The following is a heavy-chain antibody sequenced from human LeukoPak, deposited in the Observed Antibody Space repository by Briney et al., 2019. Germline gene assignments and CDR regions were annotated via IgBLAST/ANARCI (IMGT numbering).Heavy chain of an antibody. D-gene: IGHD3-22*01. Sequence: SVKVSCKASGGTFSSYAISWVRQALRQGLEWMGRIIPIFGTANYAQKFQGRVTITTDESTSTAYMELSSLRSEDTAVYYCASGRRGYYDSSGYYYPYYFDYWGQGTLVTVSS. J-gene: IGHJ4*02. CDR3: ASGRRGYYDSSGYYYPYYFDY. V-gene: IGHV1-69*05. CDR2: IIPIFGTA. CDR1: GGTFSSYA.